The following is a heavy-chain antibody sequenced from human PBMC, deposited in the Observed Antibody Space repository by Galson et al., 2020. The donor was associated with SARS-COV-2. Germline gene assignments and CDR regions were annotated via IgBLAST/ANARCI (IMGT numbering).Heavy chain of an antibody. CDR2: IKSDSEGGTI. CDR1: GLSFSDAW. J-gene: IGHJ4*02. Sequence: GESLKISCEASGLSFSDAWMNWVRQAPGRGLEWVGRIKSDSEGGTIDYAAPVKGRFAISRDDSDNTVYLEMKSLEPEDTAVYFCSSEARAYGEYLTWGQGILVIVSA. CDR3: SSEARAYGEYLT. D-gene: IGHD4-17*01. V-gene: IGHV3-15*01.